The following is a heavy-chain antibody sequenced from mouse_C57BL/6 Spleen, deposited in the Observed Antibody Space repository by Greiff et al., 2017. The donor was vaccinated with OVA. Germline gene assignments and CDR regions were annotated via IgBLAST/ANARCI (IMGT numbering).Heavy chain of an antibody. V-gene: IGHV3-6*01. D-gene: IGHD2-3*01. CDR1: GYSITSGYY. CDR2: ISYDGSN. CDR3: AREVTRAY. J-gene: IGHJ3*01. Sequence: ESGPGLVKPSQSLSLTCSVTGYSITSGYYWNWIRQFPGNKLEWMGYISYDGSNNYNPSLKNRISITRDTSKNQFFLKLNSVTTEDTATYYCAREVTRAYWGQGTLVTVSA.